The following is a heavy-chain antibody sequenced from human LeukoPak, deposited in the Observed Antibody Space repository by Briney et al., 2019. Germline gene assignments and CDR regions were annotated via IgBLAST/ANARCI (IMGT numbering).Heavy chain of an antibody. V-gene: IGHV4-61*02. Sequence: SETLSLTCTVSGGSISSGSYYWSWIRQPAGKGLEWIGRIYTSGSTNYNPSLKSRVTISVDTSKNQFSLKLSSVTAADTAVYCCASRGDYYDSSGYYEHWGQGTLVTVSS. CDR2: IYTSGST. CDR1: GGSISSGSYY. CDR3: ASRGDYYDSSGYYEH. D-gene: IGHD3-22*01. J-gene: IGHJ1*01.